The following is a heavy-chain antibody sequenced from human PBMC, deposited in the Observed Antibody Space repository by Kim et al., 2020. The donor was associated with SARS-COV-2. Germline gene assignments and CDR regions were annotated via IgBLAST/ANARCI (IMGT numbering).Heavy chain of an antibody. V-gene: IGHV4-30-4*01. J-gene: IGHJ5*02. CDR2: IYYSGST. CDR1: GDSISSGDYY. D-gene: IGHD4-17*01. Sequence: SETLSLTCTVSGDSISSGDYYWSWIRQPPGKGLEWIGYIYYSGSTYYNPSLESRLTISVDTSKSQFSLKLTSVTAADTAVYYCAREPLVMGGDYISGVFDPWGQGTLVTISS. CDR3: AREPLVMGGDYISGVFDP.